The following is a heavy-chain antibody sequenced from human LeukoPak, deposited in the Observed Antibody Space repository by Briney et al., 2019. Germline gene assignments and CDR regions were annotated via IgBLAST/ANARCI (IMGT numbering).Heavy chain of an antibody. J-gene: IGHJ6*02. CDR1: GGSFSGYY. CDR2: INHSGST. V-gene: IGHV4-34*01. D-gene: IGHD2-2*01. CDR3: ARARRYCSSTSCYLGNYYYYGMDV. Sequence: PSETLSLTCAVYGGSFSGYYWSWIRQPPGKGLEWIGEINHSGSTNYNPSLKSRVTISLDTSKNQFSLKLSSVTAADTAVYYCARARRYCSSTSCYLGNYYYYGMDVWGQGTTVTVSS.